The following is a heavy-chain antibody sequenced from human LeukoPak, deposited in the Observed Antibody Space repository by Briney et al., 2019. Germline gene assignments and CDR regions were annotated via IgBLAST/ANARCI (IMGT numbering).Heavy chain of an antibody. V-gene: IGHV4-39*07. CDR3: ARVGQVVRRVPDY. J-gene: IGHJ4*02. D-gene: IGHD3-22*01. CDR1: GGSISSSSYY. Sequence: SETLSLTCTVSGGSISSSSYYWGWIRQPPGKGLEWIGSIYYSGSTYYNPSLKSRVTISVDTSKNQFSLKLSSVTAADTAVYYCARVGQVVRRVPDYWGQGTLVTVSS. CDR2: IYYSGST.